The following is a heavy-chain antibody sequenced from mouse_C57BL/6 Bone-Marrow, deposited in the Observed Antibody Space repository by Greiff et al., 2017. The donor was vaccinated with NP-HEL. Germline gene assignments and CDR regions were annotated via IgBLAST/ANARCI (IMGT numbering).Heavy chain of an antibody. CDR1: GFTFTDYY. Sequence: DVKLVESGGGLVQPGGSLSLSCAASGFTFTDYYMSWVRQPPGKALEWLGFIRNKANGYTTEYSASVKGRFTISRDNSQSILYLQMNALRAEDSATYYCARSLPGYFDYWGQGTTLTVSS. J-gene: IGHJ2*01. CDR3: ARSLPGYFDY. CDR2: IRNKANGYTT. V-gene: IGHV7-3*01.